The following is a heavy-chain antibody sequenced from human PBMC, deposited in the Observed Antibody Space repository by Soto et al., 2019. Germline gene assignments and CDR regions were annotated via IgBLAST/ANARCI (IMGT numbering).Heavy chain of an antibody. Sequence: SVKVSCKTSGYTFSNYGINWVRQAPGQGLEWMGWISGYNGNTNYAQTVQGRVAMTTDTSTGTVYMELRSLKSDDTAIYYCSRFIMVGGWFDPNYYHGMDVWGQGTTVTVSS. D-gene: IGHD6-19*01. J-gene: IGHJ6*02. CDR3: SRFIMVGGWFDPNYYHGMDV. CDR1: GYTFSNYG. CDR2: ISGYNGNT. V-gene: IGHV1-18*01.